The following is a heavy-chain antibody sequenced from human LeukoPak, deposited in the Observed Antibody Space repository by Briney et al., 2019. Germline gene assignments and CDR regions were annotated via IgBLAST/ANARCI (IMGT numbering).Heavy chain of an antibody. V-gene: IGHV4-34*01. Sequence: SETLSLTCSVYGGSLSGYYWSWIRQPPGKGLEWIGEINHSGSTNYKPSLKSRVTISVDTSKNQFSLKLSSVTAADTAVYYCARDPPRYCSGGSCYPTYYYYYMDVWGKGTTVTVSS. CDR3: ARDPPRYCSGGSCYPTYYYYYMDV. CDR2: INHSGST. D-gene: IGHD2-15*01. J-gene: IGHJ6*03. CDR1: GGSLSGYY.